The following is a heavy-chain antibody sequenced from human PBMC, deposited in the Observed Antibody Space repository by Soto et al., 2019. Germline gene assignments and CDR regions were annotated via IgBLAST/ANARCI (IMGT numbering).Heavy chain of an antibody. D-gene: IGHD3-10*01. J-gene: IGHJ4*02. CDR2: INVGNGNT. CDR1: GYTFTRYN. V-gene: IGHV1-3*01. Sequence: ASVKVSCKPPGYTFTRYNIHWVRQAPGQRLEWMGWINVGNGNTRYSQKFQGRLTLTRDTPGNTAYLELNSLISEDTAVYYCATPQDYGGCLDSWGQGTLVNVSS. CDR3: ATPQDYGGCLDS.